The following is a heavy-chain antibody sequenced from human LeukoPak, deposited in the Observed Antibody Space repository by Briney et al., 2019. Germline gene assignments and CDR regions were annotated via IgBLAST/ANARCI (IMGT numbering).Heavy chain of an antibody. V-gene: IGHV3-9*01. CDR1: GFTFDDYA. D-gene: IGHD2-15*01. J-gene: IGHJ3*02. Sequence: PGGSLRLSCAASGFTFDDYAMHWVRQAPGKGLEWVSGTSWNSGSTGYADSVKGRFTISRDNAKNSLYLQMNSLRAEDTAVYYCARAGDCSGGSCYSNAFDIWGQGTMVTVSS. CDR3: ARAGDCSGGSCYSNAFDI. CDR2: TSWNSGST.